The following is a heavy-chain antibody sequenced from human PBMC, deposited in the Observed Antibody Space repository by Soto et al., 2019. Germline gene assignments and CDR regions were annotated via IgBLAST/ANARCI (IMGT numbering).Heavy chain of an antibody. CDR1: GGTFSRFS. V-gene: IGHV1-69*12. CDR3: AIASRYRVDAFDI. D-gene: IGHD5-18*01. Sequence: QLQLVQSGAEVKKPGSSVKVSCKASGGTFSRFSFNWVRQAPGQGLEWMGGIMPMFGTEKYAQKFQDKVTLTADESTGTAYMELSRLTSEDTAVYYCAIASRYRVDAFDIWGQGTLVTVSS. CDR2: IMPMFGTE. J-gene: IGHJ3*02.